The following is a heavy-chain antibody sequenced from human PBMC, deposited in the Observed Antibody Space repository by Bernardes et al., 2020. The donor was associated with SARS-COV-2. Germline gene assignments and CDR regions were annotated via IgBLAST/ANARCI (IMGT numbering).Heavy chain of an antibody. CDR3: ARDLFRLNWNDVGFDP. V-gene: IGHV3-33*01. D-gene: IGHD1-1*01. CDR1: GFSFSSYG. J-gene: IGHJ5*02. CDR2: IWYDGKKK. Sequence: GGSLRLSCAASGFSFSSYGMHWVRQAPGKGLEWVAVIWYDGKKKYYGDSAKGRFTISRDNSKNTLHLEMNSLRAEDTAVYYCARDLFRLNWNDVGFDPWGQGTLVIVSS.